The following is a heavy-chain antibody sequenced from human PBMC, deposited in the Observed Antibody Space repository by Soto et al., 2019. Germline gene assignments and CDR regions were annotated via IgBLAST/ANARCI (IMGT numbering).Heavy chain of an antibody. J-gene: IGHJ3*02. CDR1: GYTFTIYA. V-gene: IGHV1-3*01. CDR2: INAGNGNT. Sequence: ASVKVSCKASGYTFTIYAMHWVLQAPGQRLEWMGWINAGNGNTKYSQKFQGRVTMTRDTSKSTANMELSSLRSEDTAVYYCARAKGERYCSGGSCDPKGDAFDIWGQGTMVTVSS. CDR3: ARAKGERYCSGGSCDPKGDAFDI. D-gene: IGHD2-15*01.